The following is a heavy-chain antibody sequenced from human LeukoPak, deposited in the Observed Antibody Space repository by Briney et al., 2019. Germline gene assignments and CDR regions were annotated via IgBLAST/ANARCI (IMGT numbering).Heavy chain of an antibody. V-gene: IGHV4-31*03. J-gene: IGHJ3*02. CDR2: IYYSGST. Sequence: SETLSLTCTVSGGSISSDVYYWSWIRQHPGQGLEWIAYIYYSGSTYYNPSLKSRVTISVDTSKNQISLRLSSVTAADTAVYSCARDPGFCRSTTCYGGAFDIWGQGTMVTVSS. D-gene: IGHD2-2*01. CDR1: GGSISSDVYY. CDR3: ARDPGFCRSTTCYGGAFDI.